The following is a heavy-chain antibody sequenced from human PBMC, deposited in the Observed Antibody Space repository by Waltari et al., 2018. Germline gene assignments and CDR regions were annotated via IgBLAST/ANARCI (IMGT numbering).Heavy chain of an antibody. CDR2: INHSGST. CDR1: GGSFSGYY. D-gene: IGHD3-10*01. J-gene: IGHJ6*03. Sequence: QVQLQQWGAGLLKPSETLSLTCAVYGGSFSGYYWSWIRQPPGTGLEWIGEINHSGSTNYNPSLKSRVTISVDTSKNQFSLKLSSVTAADTAVYYCARVPMVQGVTPYYYYYYMDVWGKGTTVTVSS. CDR3: ARVPMVQGVTPYYYYYYMDV. V-gene: IGHV4-34*01.